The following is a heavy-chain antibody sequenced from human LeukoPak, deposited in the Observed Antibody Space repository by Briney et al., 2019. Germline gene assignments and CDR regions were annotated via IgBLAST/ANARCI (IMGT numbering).Heavy chain of an antibody. Sequence: GGSLRLSCVASGFTFSSYGMHWVRQAPGKGLEWVAVIWYDGSNKYYADSVKGRFTISRDNSKNTLYLQMNSLRAEDTAVYYCARSNDAFDIWGQGTMVTVSS. CDR1: GFTFSSYG. CDR2: IWYDGSNK. V-gene: IGHV3-33*01. CDR3: ARSNDAFDI. J-gene: IGHJ3*02.